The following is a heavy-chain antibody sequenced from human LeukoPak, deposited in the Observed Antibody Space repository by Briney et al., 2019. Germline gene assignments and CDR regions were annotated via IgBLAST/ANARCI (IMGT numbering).Heavy chain of an antibody. CDR1: GGSFSGYY. CDR3: ARVRTAMVRYYYYYMDV. J-gene: IGHJ6*03. V-gene: IGHV4-34*01. CDR2: INHSGST. Sequence: SETLSLTCAVYGGSFSGYYWSWIRQPPGKGLEWIGEINHSGSTNYNPSLKSRVTISVDTSKNQFSLKLSSVTAADTAVYYCARVRTAMVRYYYYYMDVWGKGTTVTVSS. D-gene: IGHD5-18*01.